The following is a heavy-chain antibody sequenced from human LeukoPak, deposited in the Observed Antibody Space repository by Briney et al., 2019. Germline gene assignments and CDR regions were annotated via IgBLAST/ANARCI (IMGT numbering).Heavy chain of an antibody. CDR1: GFTFSSYA. CDR2: ISSNGGST. Sequence: GGSLRLSCAASGFTFSSYAMHWVRQAPGKGLEYVSAISSNGGSTYYANSVKGRFTISRDNSKNTLYPQMGSLRAEDMAVYYCARVQEMATITFFDYWGQGTLVTVSS. V-gene: IGHV3-64*01. J-gene: IGHJ4*02. CDR3: ARVQEMATITFFDY. D-gene: IGHD5-12*01.